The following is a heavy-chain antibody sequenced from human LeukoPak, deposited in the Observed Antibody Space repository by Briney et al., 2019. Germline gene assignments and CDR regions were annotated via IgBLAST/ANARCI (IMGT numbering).Heavy chain of an antibody. D-gene: IGHD4-17*01. CDR1: GGSISSSSYY. CDR2: IYYSGST. CDR3: ARSGEDYGDDLSFDY. Sequence: SETLSLTCTVSGGSISSSSYYWGWIRQPPGKGLEWIGSIYYSGSTYYNPSLKSRVTISVDASKNQFSLKLSSVTAADTAVYYCARSGEDYGDDLSFDYWGQGTLVTVSS. V-gene: IGHV4-39*01. J-gene: IGHJ4*02.